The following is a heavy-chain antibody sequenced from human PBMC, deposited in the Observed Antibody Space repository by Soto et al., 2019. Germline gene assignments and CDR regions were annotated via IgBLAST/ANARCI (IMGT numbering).Heavy chain of an antibody. CDR3: ATEMGATQGPFDN. V-gene: IGHV3-23*01. CDR2: LSNTGRRT. D-gene: IGHD1-26*01. Sequence: PGGSLRLSCVVSVFPFGANAMSWVRQAPGKGLKWVPGLSNTGRRTAYADSVKGRFNISRDNSENTVYLQMNSLRVEDTAVYYCATEMGATQGPFDNWGQGTLVTVSS. CDR1: VFPFGANA. J-gene: IGHJ4*02.